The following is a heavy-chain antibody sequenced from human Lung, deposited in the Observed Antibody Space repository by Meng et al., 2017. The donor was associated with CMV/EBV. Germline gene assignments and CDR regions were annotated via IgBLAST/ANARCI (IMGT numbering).Heavy chain of an antibody. CDR1: GFTFSGSD. CDR3: SRHLGLAIDF. Sequence: GEXXKISCAASGFTFSGSDIHWVRQASGKGLEWVGRIRSEPNNHATSYAVSLRSRVTISRDDSKNTAYLQVDSLKTDDTAVYYCSRHLGLAIDFWGQGILVTVSS. J-gene: IGHJ4*02. CDR2: IRSEPNNHAT. V-gene: IGHV3-73*01.